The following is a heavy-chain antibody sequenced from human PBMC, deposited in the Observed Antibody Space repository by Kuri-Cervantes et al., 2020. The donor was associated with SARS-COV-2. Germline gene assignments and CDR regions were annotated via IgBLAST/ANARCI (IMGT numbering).Heavy chain of an antibody. V-gene: IGHV3-23*01. CDR3: AKDLISASYFGSGSPDY. D-gene: IGHD3-10*01. J-gene: IGHJ4*02. CDR2: VSGSGVST. Sequence: GESLKISCTASGFTFSSYAMSWVRQAPGKGLEWVSTVSGSGVSTYYADSVKGRFTISRDNSASTMFLQMNSLRAEDTALYLCAKDLISASYFGSGSPDYWDQGTLVTVSS. CDR1: GFTFSSYA.